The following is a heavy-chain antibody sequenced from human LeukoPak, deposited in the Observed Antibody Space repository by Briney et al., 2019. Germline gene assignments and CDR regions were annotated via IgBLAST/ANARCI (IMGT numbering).Heavy chain of an antibody. D-gene: IGHD3-3*01. V-gene: IGHV3-48*03. CDR3: ARATARGYDFWSGYQTYFDY. CDR2: ISSSGSTI. CDR1: GFTFSSYE. Sequence: SGGSLRLSCAASGFTFSSYEMNWVRQAPGKGLEWVSYISSSGSTIYYADSVKGRFTISRDNAMNSLYLQMNSLRAEDTAVYYCARATARGYDFWSGYQTYFDYWGQGTLVTVSS. J-gene: IGHJ4*02.